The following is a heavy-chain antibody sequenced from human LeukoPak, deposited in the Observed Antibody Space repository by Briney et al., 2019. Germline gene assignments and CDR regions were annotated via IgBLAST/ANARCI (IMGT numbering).Heavy chain of an antibody. D-gene: IGHD3-22*01. V-gene: IGHV3-20*04. CDR2: INWNGGST. CDR3: ARDAYYDSPGYYYMDV. CDR1: GFTFDDYG. Sequence: GGSLRLSCAASGFTFDDYGMSWVRQAPGKGLEWVSGINWNGGSTGYADSVKGRFTISRDNAKNSLYLQMDSLRAEDTALYYCARDAYYDSPGYYYMDVWGKGTTVTVSS. J-gene: IGHJ6*03.